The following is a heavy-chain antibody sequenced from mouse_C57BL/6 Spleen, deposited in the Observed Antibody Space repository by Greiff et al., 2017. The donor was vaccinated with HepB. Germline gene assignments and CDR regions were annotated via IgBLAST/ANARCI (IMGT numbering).Heavy chain of an antibody. CDR1: GFTFSSYG. J-gene: IGHJ3*01. Sequence: EVQGVESGGDLVKPGGSLKLSCAASGFTFSSYGMSWVRQTPDKRLEWVATISSGGSYTYYPASVKGRFTISRDNAKTTLYLQMSSLKSEDTAMYYCARYYGSSPAWFAYWGQGTLVTVSA. D-gene: IGHD1-1*01. V-gene: IGHV5-6*01. CDR3: ARYYGSSPAWFAY. CDR2: ISSGGSYT.